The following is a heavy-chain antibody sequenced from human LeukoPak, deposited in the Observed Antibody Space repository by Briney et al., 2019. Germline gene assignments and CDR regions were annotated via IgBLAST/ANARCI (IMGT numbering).Heavy chain of an antibody. Sequence: GGSLRLSCAASGFTFSDYWVDWVRQAPGKGLEWVSVVYSGGSTYYADSVKGRFTISRDNSKNTLYLQMNSLRAEDTAVYYCARGNYYDSSGYYRYAFDIWGQGTMVTVSS. CDR3: ARGNYYDSSGYYRYAFDI. J-gene: IGHJ3*02. V-gene: IGHV3-53*01. CDR2: VYSGGST. CDR1: GFTFSDYW. D-gene: IGHD3-22*01.